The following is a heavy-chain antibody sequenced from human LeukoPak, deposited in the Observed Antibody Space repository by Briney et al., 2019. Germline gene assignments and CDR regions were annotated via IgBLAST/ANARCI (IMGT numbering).Heavy chain of an antibody. V-gene: IGHV3-7*01. CDR1: GFTFSNYW. CDR3: ARDLAAWDV. Sequence: GGSLRLSCAASGFTFSNYWMSWVRQAPGKGLEWVANINPDGSEKYSVDSVTGRFTISRDNAENTMFLQMNSLRAEDSAIYYCARDLAAWDVWGKGTTVTVSS. CDR2: INPDGSEK. J-gene: IGHJ6*04.